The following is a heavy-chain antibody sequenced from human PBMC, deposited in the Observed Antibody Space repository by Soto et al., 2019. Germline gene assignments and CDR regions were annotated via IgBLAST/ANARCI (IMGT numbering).Heavy chain of an antibody. J-gene: IGHJ5*02. CDR1: GGSISSGGYY. CDR3: ARQTVVVSYWFDP. D-gene: IGHD3-22*01. CDR2: IYYSGST. V-gene: IGHV4-31*03. Sequence: QVQLQESGPGLVKPSQTLSLTCTVSGGSISSGGYYWSWIRQHPGQGLEWIGYIYYSGSTYYNPSLKSRVTISVDTSKNQFYLKLSSVTAADTAVYYCARQTVVVSYWFDPWGQGTLVTVSS.